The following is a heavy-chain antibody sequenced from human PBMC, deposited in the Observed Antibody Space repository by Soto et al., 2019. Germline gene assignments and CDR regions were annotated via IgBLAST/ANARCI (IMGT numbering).Heavy chain of an antibody. CDR3: ARGWDLYYDFWSANFYMDV. CDR1: GYTFTSYD. J-gene: IGHJ6*03. V-gene: IGHV1-8*01. D-gene: IGHD3-3*01. Sequence: ASVKVSCKASGYTFTSYDINWVRQATGQGLEWMGWMNPNSGNTGYAQKFQGRVTMTRNTSISTAYMELSSLRSEDTAVYYCARGWDLYYDFWSANFYMDVWGKGTTVTVSS. CDR2: MNPNSGNT.